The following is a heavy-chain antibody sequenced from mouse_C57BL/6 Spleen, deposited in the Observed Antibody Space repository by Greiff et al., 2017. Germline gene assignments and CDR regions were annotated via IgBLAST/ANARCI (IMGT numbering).Heavy chain of an antibody. J-gene: IGHJ1*03. D-gene: IGHD1-1*01. CDR2: INPNNGGT. CDR1: GYTFTDYN. Sequence: EVQVVESGPELVKPGASVKIPCKASGYTFTDYNMDWVKQSHGKSLEWIGDINPNNGGTIYNQKFKGKATLTVDKSSSTAYMELRSLTSEDTAVYYCARYYYGSSYGYFDVWGTGTTVTVSS. CDR3: ARYYYGSSYGYFDV. V-gene: IGHV1-18*01.